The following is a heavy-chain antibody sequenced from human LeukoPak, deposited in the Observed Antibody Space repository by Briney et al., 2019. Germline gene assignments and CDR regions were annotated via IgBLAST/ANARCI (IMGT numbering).Heavy chain of an antibody. J-gene: IGHJ6*03. Sequence: SQTLSLTCTVSGGSITSGSYSWSWIRQPAGKGLEWIGRIYTSGSTNYNPSLKSRVTISVDTSKNQFSLKLSSVTAADTAVYYCARVRIGGKYYYYYMDVWGKGTTVTVSS. V-gene: IGHV4-61*02. CDR3: ARVRIGGKYYYYYMDV. CDR1: GGSITSGSYS. CDR2: IYTSGST. D-gene: IGHD1-26*01.